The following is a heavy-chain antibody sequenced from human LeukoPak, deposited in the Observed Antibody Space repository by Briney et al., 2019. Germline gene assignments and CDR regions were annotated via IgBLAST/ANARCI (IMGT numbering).Heavy chain of an antibody. Sequence: ASVKVSCKASGYTFTSYDINWVRQATGQGLEWMGWMNPNSGNTGYAQKFQGRVTMTRNTSISTAYMELSSLRSEDTAVYYCARGQKRSTYYDFWSGYYPPLYFDHWGQGNLVTVSS. V-gene: IGHV1-8*01. D-gene: IGHD3-3*01. CDR1: GYTFTSYD. J-gene: IGHJ4*02. CDR3: ARGQKRSTYYDFWSGYYPPLYFDH. CDR2: MNPNSGNT.